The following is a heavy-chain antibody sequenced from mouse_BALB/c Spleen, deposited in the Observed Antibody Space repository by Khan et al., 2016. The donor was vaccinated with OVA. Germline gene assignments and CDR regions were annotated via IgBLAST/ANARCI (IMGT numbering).Heavy chain of an antibody. CDR1: GFTFSSFT. Sequence: EVVLVESGGGLVKPGGSLKLSCAASGFTFSSFTMSWVRQTPEKRLEWVASISSGGDNTYYPDSVKGRFTISRDNAKNNLYLQMSSLRSEDTAVYYCARSNYGPFAYWGQGTLVTVSA. J-gene: IGHJ3*01. V-gene: IGHV5-9*03. CDR2: ISSGGDNT. D-gene: IGHD1-1*02. CDR3: ARSNYGPFAY.